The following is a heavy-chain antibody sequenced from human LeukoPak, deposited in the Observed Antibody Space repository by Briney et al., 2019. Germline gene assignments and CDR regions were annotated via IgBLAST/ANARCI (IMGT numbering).Heavy chain of an antibody. D-gene: IGHD5-24*01. V-gene: IGHV1-69*01. CDR2: IVPKYYTT. CDR3: ARDYTIKAHYFYY. Sequence: VKVSCKASGGSFSSSTINWLRQAPGQGLEWMGEIVPKYYTTNYAQKFQGRVTISADSSTSTAYMELSSLTSEDTAVYYCARDYTIKAHYFYYWGQGTLVTVSS. CDR1: GGSFSSST. J-gene: IGHJ4*02.